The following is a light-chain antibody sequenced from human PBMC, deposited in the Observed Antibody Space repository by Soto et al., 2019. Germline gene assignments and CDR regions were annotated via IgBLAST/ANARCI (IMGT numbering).Light chain of an antibody. CDR2: KAS. CDR1: QSISTW. CDR3: QQYNSYSPT. Sequence: DIQMTQSPSTLSASVGDRVTITCRASQSISTWLAWYQQVPGKAPKLLIHKASSLQSGVPSRFSGSGSGTDFTLTISRLHPDDFATYYCQQYNSYSPTFGQGTRVEIK. V-gene: IGKV1-5*03. J-gene: IGKJ1*01.